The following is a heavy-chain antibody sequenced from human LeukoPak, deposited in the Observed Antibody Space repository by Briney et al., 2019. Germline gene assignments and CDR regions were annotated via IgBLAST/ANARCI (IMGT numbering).Heavy chain of an antibody. CDR2: IRFDGSYK. V-gene: IGHV3-30*02. CDR3: ARDVAAAGTFWFDP. Sequence: GGSLRLSCAASGFTFNSYGMHWVRQAPGKGLEWVAFIRFDGSYKDYADSVKGRFTISRDNAKNSLYLQMNSLRAEDTAVYYCARDVAAAGTFWFDPWGQGTLVTVSS. CDR1: GFTFNSYG. J-gene: IGHJ5*02. D-gene: IGHD6-13*01.